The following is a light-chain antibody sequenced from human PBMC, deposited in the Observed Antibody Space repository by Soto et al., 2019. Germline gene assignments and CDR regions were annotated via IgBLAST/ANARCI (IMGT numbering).Light chain of an antibody. CDR2: GAS. CDR3: RQPYATPPIT. J-gene: IGKJ5*01. Sequence: DIQLTQSPSSLSSSFGDRANITWPASQSTSIYCTRYQLKPGKAPTRLMYGASYLRSGVPPRFSGSGSGTDFTLPTSSLQQADYAIDYCRQPYATPPITFGQGTRLEIK. V-gene: IGKV1-39*01. CDR1: QSTSIY.